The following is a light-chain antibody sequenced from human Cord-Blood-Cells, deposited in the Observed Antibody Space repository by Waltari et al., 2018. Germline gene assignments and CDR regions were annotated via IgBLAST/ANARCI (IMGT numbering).Light chain of an antibody. Sequence: DIQMTQSPSSLSASVGDRVTITCRASQSISSYLNWYQQKPGKAPKLLIYAASSLQSGVPSRFSGSGSWTDFTLTISSRQPEDFATYYCQQSYSTPQGTFGQGTKVEIK. V-gene: IGKV1-39*01. CDR2: AAS. J-gene: IGKJ1*01. CDR1: QSISSY. CDR3: QQSYSTPQGT.